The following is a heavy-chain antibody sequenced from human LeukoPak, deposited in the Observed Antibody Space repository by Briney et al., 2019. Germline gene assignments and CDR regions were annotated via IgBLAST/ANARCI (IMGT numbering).Heavy chain of an antibody. D-gene: IGHD6-13*01. J-gene: IGHJ3*02. CDR2: IYHSGST. CDR3: ASRVPAAGDALDI. CDR1: ARSISIGNS. Sequence: QSLICPLSARSISIGNSWTWVRQPPGKGLWWIGEIYHSGSTYYTPSLKSRVTISIDKSKTHFSLKLSSVTAPDTALYYCASRVPAAGDALDIWGQGTMVTVST. V-gene: IGHV4-4*02.